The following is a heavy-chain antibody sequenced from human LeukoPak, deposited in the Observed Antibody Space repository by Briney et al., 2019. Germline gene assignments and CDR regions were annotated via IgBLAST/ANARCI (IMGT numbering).Heavy chain of an antibody. CDR3: CSTNSFSY. CDR1: GFAFSNYW. V-gene: IGHV3-7*01. J-gene: IGHJ4*02. Sequence: GGSLRLSCAASGFAFSNYWMNWVRQAPGKGLEWVANIKQDGSETYYVDSVKGRFTISRDNAKNSLYLQMDSLRAEDTALYYCCSTNSFSYWGQGTLVTVSS. D-gene: IGHD2-2*01. CDR2: IKQDGSET.